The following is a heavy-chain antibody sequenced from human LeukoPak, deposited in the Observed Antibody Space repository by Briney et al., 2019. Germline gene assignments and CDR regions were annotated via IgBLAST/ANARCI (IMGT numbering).Heavy chain of an antibody. J-gene: IGHJ6*02. V-gene: IGHV3-74*01. CDR1: KFTFSDYS. CDR3: ARGTYGLDV. CDR2: INFDGSSP. Sequence: GGSLRLSCAASKFTFSDYSMSWVRQAPGKGLVWVSRINFDGSSPSYADSVKGRFTISRDNARNTLYLQMNSLRAEDTAVYSCARGTYGLDVWGQGTTVTVSS.